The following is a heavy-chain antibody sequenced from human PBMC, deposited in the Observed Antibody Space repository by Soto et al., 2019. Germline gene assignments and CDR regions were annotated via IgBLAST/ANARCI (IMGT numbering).Heavy chain of an antibody. D-gene: IGHD1-26*01. CDR2: ISSSSSYI. V-gene: IGHV3-21*01. CDR1: GFTFSSYS. Sequence: KPGGSLRLSCAASGFTFSSYSMNWVRQAPGKGLEWVSSISSSSSYIYYADSVKGRFTISRDNAKNSLYLQMNSLRAEDTAVYYCARDGFMGPYYGMDVWGQGTTVTVSS. CDR3: ARDGFMGPYYGMDV. J-gene: IGHJ6*02.